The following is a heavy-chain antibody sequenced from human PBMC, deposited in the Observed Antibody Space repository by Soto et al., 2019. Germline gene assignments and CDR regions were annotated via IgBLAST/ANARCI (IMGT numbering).Heavy chain of an antibody. Sequence: PSETLALTCTVSGGSISSSSYYWGWIRQPPGKGLEWIGTIYYSVSTYYNPSLQSRVTISADTSKNQFSLKLSSVTAADTAVYYCARLYGSSLFDYWGQGTLVTVSS. J-gene: IGHJ4*02. CDR2: IYYSVST. CDR1: GGSISSSSYY. V-gene: IGHV4-39*01. D-gene: IGHD6-6*01. CDR3: ARLYGSSLFDY.